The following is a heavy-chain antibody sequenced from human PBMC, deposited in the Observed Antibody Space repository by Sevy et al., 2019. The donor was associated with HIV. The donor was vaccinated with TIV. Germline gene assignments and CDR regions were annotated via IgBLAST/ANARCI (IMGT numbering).Heavy chain of an antibody. Sequence: GGSLRLSCETSGFMFSSYAMSWVRQAPGKGLEWVSLISGRGVSTYYADSVKGRFTISRDNSENMLYLQMNSLGAEDTAVYYCAKDLGYCTNGVCYRGGSYFDYWGQGTLVTVSS. J-gene: IGHJ4*02. CDR3: AKDLGYCTNGVCYRGGSYFDY. V-gene: IGHV3-23*01. D-gene: IGHD2-8*01. CDR1: GFMFSSYA. CDR2: ISGRGVST.